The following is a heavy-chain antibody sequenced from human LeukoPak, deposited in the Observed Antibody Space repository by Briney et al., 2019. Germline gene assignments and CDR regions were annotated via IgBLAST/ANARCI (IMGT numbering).Heavy chain of an antibody. Sequence: GGSLRLSCAASGFTFSSYWMSWVRQAPGKGLEWVANIKQDGSEKYYVDSVKGRFTISRDNAKNSLYLQMNSLRAEDTAVYYCARHRPSDGPEGILYYFDYWGQGTLVTVSS. CDR1: GFTFSSYW. V-gene: IGHV3-7*03. D-gene: IGHD5-24*01. CDR3: ARHRPSDGPEGILYYFDY. J-gene: IGHJ4*02. CDR2: IKQDGSEK.